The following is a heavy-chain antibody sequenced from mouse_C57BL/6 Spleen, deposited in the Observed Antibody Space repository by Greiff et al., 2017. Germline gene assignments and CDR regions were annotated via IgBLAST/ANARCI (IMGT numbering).Heavy chain of an antibody. V-gene: IGHV2-3*01. CDR2: IWGDGSK. CDR3: AKQLYYYAMDY. CDR1: GFSLTSYG. J-gene: IGHJ4*01. Sequence: VQLQQSGPGLVAPSQSLSITCTVSGFSLTSYGVSWVRQPPGKGLEWLGVIWGDGSKNNHSALISRLSIRKDNSKSQVFLKLISLQTDDTATYYCAKQLYYYAMDYWGQGTSVTVSS.